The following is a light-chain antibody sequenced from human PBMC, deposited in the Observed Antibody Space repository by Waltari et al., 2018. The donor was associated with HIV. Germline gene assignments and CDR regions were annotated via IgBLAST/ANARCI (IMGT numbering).Light chain of an antibody. CDR2: DNH. Sequence: QSVLTQPPSVSATPGQKVTISCSGRSSNIATTYVSLYQHFPGTVPKVLIYDNHKRSSGIPDRFSGSKSGTSATLDISGLQTGDEAHYYCGTWDTSLSAWIFGTGTKVTVL. V-gene: IGLV1-51*01. J-gene: IGLJ1*01. CDR3: GTWDTSLSAWI. CDR1: SSNIATTY.